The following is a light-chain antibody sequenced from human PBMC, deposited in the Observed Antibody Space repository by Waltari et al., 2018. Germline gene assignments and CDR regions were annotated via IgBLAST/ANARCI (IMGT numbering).Light chain of an antibody. CDR1: KIGTQS. CDR2: DDT. V-gene: IGLV3-21*02. Sequence: SYVVTQPPSVSVAPGQTARITCAGDKIGTQSVHWYQQKPGQAPVLVMYDDTHRPAGSPGRFSGSSSGNTATLTIRRVEAGDEADYYSQVWDSTSDPLFGVGTKLTVL. J-gene: IGLJ2*01. CDR3: QVWDSTSDPL.